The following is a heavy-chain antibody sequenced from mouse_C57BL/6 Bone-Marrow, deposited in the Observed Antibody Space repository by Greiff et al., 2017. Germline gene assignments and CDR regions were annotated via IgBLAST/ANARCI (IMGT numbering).Heavy chain of an antibody. D-gene: IGHD4-1*01. CDR2: IYPRSGNT. CDR3: ARPWEGLDY. Sequence: VHLVESGAELARPGASVKLSCKASGYTFTSYGISWVKQRTGQGLEWIGEIYPRSGNTYYNETFKGKATLTADKSSSTAYMELRSLTSEDSAVYFCARPWEGLDYWGQGTTLTVSS. V-gene: IGHV1-81*01. CDR1: GYTFTSYG. J-gene: IGHJ2*01.